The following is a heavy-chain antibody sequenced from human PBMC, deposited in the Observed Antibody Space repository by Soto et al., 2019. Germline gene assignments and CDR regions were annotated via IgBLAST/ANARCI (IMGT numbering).Heavy chain of an antibody. Sequence: QLQLQESGPGLVKPSETLSLTCTVSGGSISSSSYYWGWIRQPPGKGLEWIGSIYYSGSTYYNPSLKSRVTISVDTSKNQFSLKLSSVTAADTAVYYCARHGGGRIVVVVAADYWGQGTLVTVSS. CDR3: ARHGGGRIVVVVAADY. J-gene: IGHJ4*02. CDR1: GGSISSSSYY. D-gene: IGHD2-15*01. CDR2: IYYSGST. V-gene: IGHV4-39*01.